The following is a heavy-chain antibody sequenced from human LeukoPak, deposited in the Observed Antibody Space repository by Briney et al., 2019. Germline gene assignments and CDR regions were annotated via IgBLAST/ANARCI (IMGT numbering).Heavy chain of an antibody. V-gene: IGHV4-59*08. CDR1: GGSISYYY. J-gene: IGHJ3*02. CDR2: VYYSGST. CDR3: VRHAYCGGDCFGGAFEI. Sequence: SETLSLTCTVSGGSISYYYWSWIRQPPGKGLEWIGYVYYSGSTSYNPSLKSRVTISLDTSKHQFSLKLNSVTAADTAVYYCVRHAYCGGDCFGGAFEIWGQGTMVTVSS. D-gene: IGHD2-21*02.